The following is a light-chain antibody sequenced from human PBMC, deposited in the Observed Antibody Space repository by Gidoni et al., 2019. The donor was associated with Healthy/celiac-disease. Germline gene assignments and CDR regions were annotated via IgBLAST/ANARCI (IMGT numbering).Light chain of an antibody. CDR3: AAWDDSLNGVV. V-gene: IGLV1-44*01. Sequence: QSVLTQPPSASGTPGQRVTISCSGSSSNIGSNTVNWYQQLPGPAPKLLIYSNNQLPSGVPDRFSGSKSGTSASLAISGLQSEDEADYYCAAWDDSLNGVVFGGGTKLTVL. CDR2: SNN. CDR1: SSNIGSNT. J-gene: IGLJ2*01.